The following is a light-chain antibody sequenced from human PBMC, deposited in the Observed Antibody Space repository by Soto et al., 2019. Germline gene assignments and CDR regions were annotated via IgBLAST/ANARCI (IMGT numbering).Light chain of an antibody. CDR1: SSNIGGNS. CDR3: GSWDSSLSAYV. Sequence: QAVMTQPPSVSAAPGQKVTISCSGSSSNIGGNSVSWYQQLPGTAPKLLIYADDKRPSGIPDRFSGSKSGTSATLGITGFQTGDEADYYCGSWDSSLSAYVFATGTKLTVL. CDR2: ADD. V-gene: IGLV1-51*01. J-gene: IGLJ1*01.